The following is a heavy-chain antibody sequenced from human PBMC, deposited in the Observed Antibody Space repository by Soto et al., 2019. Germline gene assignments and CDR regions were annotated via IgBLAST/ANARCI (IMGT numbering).Heavy chain of an antibody. CDR3: IHSRCGGDCLRSYSSHYYYGLDV. CDR1: GFSLSTGGLG. Sequence: QITLKESGPTLVKPTQTLTLTCSVSGFSLSTGGLGVGWIRQPPGKALEWLALIYWDDDKRYSPSLRNRLSISKDTPNNLVVFTMTNMDPVDTATYYCIHSRCGGDCLRSYSSHYYYGLDVWGQGTTVTVSS. D-gene: IGHD2-21*02. CDR2: IYWDDDK. J-gene: IGHJ6*02. V-gene: IGHV2-5*02.